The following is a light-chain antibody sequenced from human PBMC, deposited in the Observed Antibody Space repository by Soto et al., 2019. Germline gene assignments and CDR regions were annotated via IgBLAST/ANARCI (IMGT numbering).Light chain of an antibody. Sequence: DIVMTQSPLSLPVTPGEPASISCRSSQSLQHSNGYNYLDWYLQKPGQSPQLLIYLASIRASGVPDRFSGSASGTDFTLKISRVEAEDVGVYYCMQAPPNPPYTFGQGTKVEIK. CDR3: MQAPPNPPYT. J-gene: IGKJ2*01. CDR1: QSLQHSNGYNY. CDR2: LAS. V-gene: IGKV2-28*01.